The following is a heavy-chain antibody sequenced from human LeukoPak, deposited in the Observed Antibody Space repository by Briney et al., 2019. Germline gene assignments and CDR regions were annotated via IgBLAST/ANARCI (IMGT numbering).Heavy chain of an antibody. J-gene: IGHJ3*02. CDR1: GFTFSSYG. Sequence: PGGSLRLSCAASGFTFSSYGMHWVRQAPGKGLEWVAVISYDGSNKYYADSVKGRFTISRDNSKNTLSLQMNSLRAEDTAVYYCAKDFYSSMGAFDIWGQGTMVTVSS. CDR2: ISYDGSNK. V-gene: IGHV3-30*18. D-gene: IGHD6-13*01. CDR3: AKDFYSSMGAFDI.